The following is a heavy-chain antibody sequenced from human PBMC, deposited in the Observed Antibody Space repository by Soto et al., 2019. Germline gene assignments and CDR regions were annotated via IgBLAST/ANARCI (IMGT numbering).Heavy chain of an antibody. J-gene: IGHJ4*02. CDR1: GFTFSSYA. V-gene: IGHV3-21*01. CDR2: MSRSSRYI. CDR3: ARDGGVAATLANYFDY. D-gene: IGHD2-15*01. Sequence: GGSLRLSCAASGFTFSSYAMSWVRQAPGKGLEWVSSMSRSSRYIYYADSVKGRLTISRDNARNSVYLQMNSLRAEDTAVYYCARDGGVAATLANYFDYWGQGTLVTVSS.